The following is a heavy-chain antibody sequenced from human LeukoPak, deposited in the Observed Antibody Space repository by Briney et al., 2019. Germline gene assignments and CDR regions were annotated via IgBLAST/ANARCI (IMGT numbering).Heavy chain of an antibody. D-gene: IGHD1-26*01. CDR3: ATSGSNRFDY. CDR1: GFTFSSYG. J-gene: IGHJ4*02. V-gene: IGHV3-74*01. Sequence: GGSLRLSCAASGFTFSSYGMHWVRQAPGKGLVWVSRIRSDGSTTSYADSAKGRFTISRDNAQNSLYLQMNSLRDGDTAVYFCATSGSNRFDYWGQGTLVTVSS. CDR2: IRSDGSTT.